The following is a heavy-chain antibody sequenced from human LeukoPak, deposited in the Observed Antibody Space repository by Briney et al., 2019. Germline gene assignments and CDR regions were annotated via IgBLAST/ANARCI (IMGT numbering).Heavy chain of an antibody. CDR1: GYTFTGYY. CDR2: INPNSGGT. Sequence: ASVKVSCKASGYTFTGYYMHWVRQAPGQGLEWMGWINPNSGGTNYAQKFQGWVTMTRDTSISTAYMELSRLRSDDTAVYYCATGEYSSSRRYYYYGMDVWGQGTTVTVSS. D-gene: IGHD6-6*01. CDR3: ATGEYSSSRRYYYYGMDV. V-gene: IGHV1-2*04. J-gene: IGHJ6*02.